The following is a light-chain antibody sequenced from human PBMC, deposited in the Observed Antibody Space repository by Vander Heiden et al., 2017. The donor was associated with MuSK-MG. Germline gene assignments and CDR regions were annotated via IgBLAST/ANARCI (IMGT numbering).Light chain of an antibody. CDR2: QDS. V-gene: IGLV3-1*01. CDR1: KLGDKY. Sequence: SYELTQPPSVSVSPGQTASITCPGDKLGDKYACWHQQKPGQSPGLVIYQDSKRPSGIPERFSGSNSGNTATLTISGTQAMDEADYYCQAWDSSTAVFGTGTKVTVL. CDR3: QAWDSSTAV. J-gene: IGLJ1*01.